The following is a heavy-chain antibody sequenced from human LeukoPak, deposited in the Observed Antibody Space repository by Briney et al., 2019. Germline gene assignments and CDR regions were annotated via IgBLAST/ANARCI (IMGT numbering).Heavy chain of an antibody. Sequence: GASVKVSCKASGYTFTGYYMYWGRQAPVQGLEWMGWINPNSGGTNYAQKFQGRVTMTSDTSISAAYMELSRLRSDDTAVYYCARGYGDNPDYWGQGTLVTVSS. D-gene: IGHD4-17*01. CDR2: INPNSGGT. J-gene: IGHJ4*02. CDR1: GYTFTGYY. V-gene: IGHV1-2*02. CDR3: ARGYGDNPDY.